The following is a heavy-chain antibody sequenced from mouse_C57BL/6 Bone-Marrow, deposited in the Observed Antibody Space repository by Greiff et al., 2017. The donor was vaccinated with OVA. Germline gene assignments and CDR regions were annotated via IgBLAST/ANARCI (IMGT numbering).Heavy chain of an antibody. D-gene: IGHD1-1*01. Sequence: VKLQQPGAELVRPGSSVKLSCKASGYTFTSYWMDWVKQRPGQGLEWIGNIYPSDSETHYNQKFKDKATLTVDKSSSTAYMQLSSLTSEDSAVYYCARRTVVATDYWGQGTTLTVSS. V-gene: IGHV1-61*01. CDR1: GYTFTSYW. CDR3: ARRTVVATDY. CDR2: IYPSDSET. J-gene: IGHJ2*01.